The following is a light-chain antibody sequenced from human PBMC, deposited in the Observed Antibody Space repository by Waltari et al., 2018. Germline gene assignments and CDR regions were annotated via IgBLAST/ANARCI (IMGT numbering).Light chain of an antibody. CDR1: QSLLYDSNNRNY. Sequence: IVVTQSPDSLAVSLGERVTINCRSNQSLLYDSNNRNYLAWYQQKPGKPPRPLIYWAYMRQSGVPDRFTGSGSGTDFTLTISSLQAEDVAVYYCQQYYSLPYTFGPGTRLEIK. V-gene: IGKV4-1*01. CDR2: WAY. J-gene: IGKJ2*01. CDR3: QQYYSLPYT.